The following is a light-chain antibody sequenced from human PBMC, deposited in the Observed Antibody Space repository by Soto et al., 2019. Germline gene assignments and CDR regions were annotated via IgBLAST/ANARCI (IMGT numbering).Light chain of an antibody. V-gene: IGLV7-46*01. CDR3: LLSYGGARGISYV. Sequence: QAVVTQEPSLTVSPGGTVTLTCGSSTGAVTSGHYPYWFQQKPGQAPRTLIYDTSNKHSWTPARFSGSLLGGKAALTLSGAQPEDEAEYYCLLSYGGARGISYVFGTGTKVTVL. J-gene: IGLJ1*01. CDR2: DTS. CDR1: TGAVTSGHY.